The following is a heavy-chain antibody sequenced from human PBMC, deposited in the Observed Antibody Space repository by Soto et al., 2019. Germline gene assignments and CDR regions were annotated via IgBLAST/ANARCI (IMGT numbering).Heavy chain of an antibody. Sequence: KSSGEGCGYRVTRYWISWVRQMHGKGLVWMGRIDPSDSYINYSPSFQGHVTISADKSISTAYLQWSSLKASDTAMYYCARRATYYHYFDYWGQGTLVTVSS. J-gene: IGHJ4*02. V-gene: IGHV5-10-1*01. CDR1: GYRVTRYW. CDR3: ARRATYYHYFDY. CDR2: IDPSDSYI. D-gene: IGHD3-16*01.